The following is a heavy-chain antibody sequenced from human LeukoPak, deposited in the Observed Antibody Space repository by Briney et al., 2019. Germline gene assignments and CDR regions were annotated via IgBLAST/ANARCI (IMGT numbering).Heavy chain of an antibody. Sequence: MPSETLSLTCGVSGYSISRGYYWAWIRQPPGKGLEWIGTIYHTGSTYYNPSLESRVTISVDTSKNEFSLNLNSVTAADTAVYYCARAGWIITSGIDYWGQVAMVTVSS. D-gene: IGHD1-20*01. CDR3: ARAGWIITSGIDY. J-gene: IGHJ4*02. CDR2: IYHTGST. CDR1: GYSISRGYY. V-gene: IGHV4-38-2*01.